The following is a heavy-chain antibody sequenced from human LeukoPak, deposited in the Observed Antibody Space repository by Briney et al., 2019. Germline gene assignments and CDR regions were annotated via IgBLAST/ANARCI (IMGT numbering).Heavy chain of an antibody. D-gene: IGHD6-13*01. J-gene: IGHJ4*02. CDR1: GFTFSSYA. Sequence: GGSLRLSCAASGFTFSSYAMSWVRQAPGEGLEWVSAISGSGGSTYYADSVKGRFTISRDNSKNTLYLQMNSLRAEDTVVYYCAKSVYSSSWFAGDYFDYWGQGTLVTVSS. CDR2: ISGSGGST. CDR3: AKSVYSSSWFAGDYFDY. V-gene: IGHV3-23*01.